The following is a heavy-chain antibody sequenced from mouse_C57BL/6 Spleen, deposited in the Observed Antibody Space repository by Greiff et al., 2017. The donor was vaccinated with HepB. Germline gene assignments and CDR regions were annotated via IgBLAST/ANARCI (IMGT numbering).Heavy chain of an antibody. V-gene: IGHV1-82*01. CDR2: IYPGDGDT. CDR1: GYAFSSSW. J-gene: IGHJ4*01. Sequence: VQLVESGPELVKPGASVKISCKASGYAFSSSWMNWVKQRPGKGLEWIGRIYPGDGDTNYNGKFKGKATLTADKSSSTAYMQLSSLTSEDSAVYFCARGLRRDYAMAYWGQGTSVRLL. D-gene: IGHD2-4*01. CDR3: ARGLRRDYAMAY.